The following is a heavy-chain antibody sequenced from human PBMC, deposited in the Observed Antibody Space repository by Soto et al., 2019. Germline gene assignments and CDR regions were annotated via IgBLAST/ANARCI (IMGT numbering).Heavy chain of an antibody. Sequence: VVSLRLSCAASGFTFSSSEMYWVRQAPGKGLEWISYIHPGGQTIFYAESVKGRFTISRDNAKNSVYLQMNSLRAEDTAVYYCARRGRRWGQGTMVTV. D-gene: IGHD2-15*01. V-gene: IGHV3-48*03. CDR2: IHPGGQTI. CDR3: ARRGRR. CDR1: GFTFSSSE. J-gene: IGHJ3*01.